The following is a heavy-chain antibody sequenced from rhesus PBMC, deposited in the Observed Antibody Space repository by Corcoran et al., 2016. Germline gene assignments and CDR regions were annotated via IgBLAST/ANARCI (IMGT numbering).Heavy chain of an antibody. CDR1: GGSISDSYR. V-gene: IGHV4S10*01. Sequence: QVQLQESGPGVVKPSETLSLTCAVSGGSISDSYRWSWIRQPPGKGLEWIGYIYGSSTSTNYTPSLKSRVTISKDTSKNQFSLKLSSVTAADPAVYYCARVSSGWSDYFDYWGQGVLVTVSS. CDR2: IYGSSTST. J-gene: IGHJ4*01. CDR3: ARVSSGWSDYFDY. D-gene: IGHD6S26*01.